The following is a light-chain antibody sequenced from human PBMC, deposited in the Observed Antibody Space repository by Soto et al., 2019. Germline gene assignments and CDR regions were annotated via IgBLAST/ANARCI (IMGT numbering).Light chain of an antibody. CDR1: SSDVGGSNY. CDR2: AVS. V-gene: IGLV2-8*01. Sequence: QSALTQPPSASGSLGQSVTISCTGTSSDVGGSNYVSWFQQHPGNSPKLVIFAVSQPPSGVPDRFSGSKSGNTASLTVSGLQAEDEADYYCSSYAGTNNVIFGGGTKLTVL. CDR3: SSYAGTNNVI. J-gene: IGLJ2*01.